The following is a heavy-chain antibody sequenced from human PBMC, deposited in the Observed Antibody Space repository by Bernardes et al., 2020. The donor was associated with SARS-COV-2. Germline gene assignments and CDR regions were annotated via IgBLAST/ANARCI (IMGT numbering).Heavy chain of an antibody. J-gene: IGHJ4*02. D-gene: IGHD3-10*01. Sequence: SETLSLTCTVSGGSITSYYWNWIRQSPGKGLEWIAYIHYSGSTNYNPSLKSRVAISLDTSQNQFSLRLSSVTAADTAVYYCARGTMVVSHQFDDWGQGTLVTVSS. CDR3: ARGTMVVSHQFDD. V-gene: IGHV4-59*08. CDR2: IHYSGST. CDR1: GGSITSYY.